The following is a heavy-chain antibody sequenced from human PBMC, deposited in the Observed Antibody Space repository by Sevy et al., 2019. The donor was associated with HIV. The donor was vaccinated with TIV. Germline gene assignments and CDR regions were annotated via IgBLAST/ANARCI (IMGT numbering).Heavy chain of an antibody. CDR3: ARDQDYKYFDY. CDR2: ISSSSSYI. D-gene: IGHD4-4*01. V-gene: IGHV3-21*01. Sequence: GGSLRLSCAASGFSFSTYTMNWVRQAPGKGLEWVSSISSSSSYIHHTDSVKGRFTISRDNAKNSLYLQMNSLRAEDTAVYYCARDQDYKYFDYWGQGTLVTVSS. CDR1: GFSFSTYT. J-gene: IGHJ4*02.